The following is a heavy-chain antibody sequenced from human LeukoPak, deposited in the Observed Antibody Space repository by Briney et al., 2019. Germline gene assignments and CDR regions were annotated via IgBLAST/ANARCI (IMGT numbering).Heavy chain of an antibody. CDR1: GFAFSSYN. J-gene: IGHJ6*02. Sequence: GGSLRLSCAASGFAFSSYNMNWVRQAPGKGLEWISYIGSSGSPTHYADSVGGRFTISRDNAKNSLYLQMNSLRDEYTAVYFCARRPYSDTSGRLSDVWGQGTTVTVSS. D-gene: IGHD3-22*01. V-gene: IGHV3-48*02. CDR2: IGSSGSPT. CDR3: ARRPYSDTSGRLSDV.